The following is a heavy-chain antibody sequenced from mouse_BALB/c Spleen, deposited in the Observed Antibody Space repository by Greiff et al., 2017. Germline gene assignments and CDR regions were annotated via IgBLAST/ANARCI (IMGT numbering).Heavy chain of an antibody. D-gene: IGHD1-2*01. Sequence: DVMLVESGPSLVKPSQTLSLTCSVTGDSITSGYWNWIRKFPGNKLEYMGYISYSGSTYYNPSLKSRISITRDTSKNQYYLQLNSVTTEDTATYYCARDFRITTATKFAYWGQGTLVTVSA. CDR2: ISYSGST. J-gene: IGHJ3*01. V-gene: IGHV3-8*02. CDR3: ARDFRITTATKFAY. CDR1: GDSITSGY.